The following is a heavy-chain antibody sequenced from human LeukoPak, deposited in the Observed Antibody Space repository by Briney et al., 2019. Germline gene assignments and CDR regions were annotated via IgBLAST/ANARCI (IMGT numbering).Heavy chain of an antibody. CDR1: GGSISSYY. V-gene: IGHV4-59*01. J-gene: IGHJ6*02. CDR3: ARAYYYYYGMDV. Sequence: PSETLSLTCTVSGGSISSYYWSWIRQPPGEGLEWIGYIYYSGSTNYNPSLKSRVTISVDTSKNQFSLKLSSVTAADTAVYYCARAYYYYYGMDVWGQGTTVTVSS. CDR2: IYYSGST.